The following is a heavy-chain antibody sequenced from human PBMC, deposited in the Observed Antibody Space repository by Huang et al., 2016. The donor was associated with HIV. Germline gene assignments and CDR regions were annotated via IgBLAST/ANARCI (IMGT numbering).Heavy chain of an antibody. CDR1: GTSISGNSKY. V-gene: IGHV4-39*02. J-gene: IGHJ4*02. CDR2: IHYGGST. CDR3: ASGVVVATSRFYFEQ. Sequence: LRESGSRLVKTSETLSLTCTIAGTSISGNSKYWGWIRQYRGKGLEWISSIHYGGSTHYNPSLKSRVSMSVDTSHNQHVSLTMASVTAAETAVYYCASGVVVATSRFYFEQWGGGILVTVPP. D-gene: IGHD2-15*01.